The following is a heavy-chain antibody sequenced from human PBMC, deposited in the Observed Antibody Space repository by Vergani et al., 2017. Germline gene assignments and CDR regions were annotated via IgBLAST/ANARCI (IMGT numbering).Heavy chain of an antibody. Sequence: QVQLVQSGAEVKKPWASVKVSCKASGYTFTGYYMHWMRQAPGQGLEWMGWINPNSGGTEYAQKFQGRVTMTTETSISTAYMELSRLRSADTAVYYCARVAPGYSSSWYLGYFDYWGQGTLVTVSS. D-gene: IGHD6-13*01. V-gene: IGHV1-2*02. J-gene: IGHJ4*02. CDR1: GYTFTGYY. CDR2: INPNSGGT. CDR3: ARVAPGYSSSWYLGYFDY.